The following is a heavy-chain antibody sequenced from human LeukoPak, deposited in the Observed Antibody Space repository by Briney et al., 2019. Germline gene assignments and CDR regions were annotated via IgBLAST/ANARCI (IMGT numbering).Heavy chain of an antibody. J-gene: IGHJ4*02. CDR3: AKGASSHDY. V-gene: IGHV3-23*01. CDR1: GLTLNNYA. CDR2: VTSAGST. Sequence: GGSLRLSCAASGLTLNNYAMSWVRQAPGKGLEWVSAVTSAGSTYYADSVKGRFGISRDISKNTLYLQMNSLRADDTAVYYCAKGASSHDYWGQGTLVTASS.